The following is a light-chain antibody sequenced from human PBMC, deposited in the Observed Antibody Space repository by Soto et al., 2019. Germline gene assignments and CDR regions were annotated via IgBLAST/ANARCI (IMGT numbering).Light chain of an antibody. V-gene: IGLV2-11*01. Sequence: QSALTQPRSVSGSPGQSVTISCTGTSSDVGVYNYVSWYQQHPGKAPQLVIYDVIKRPSGVPYRFSGSKSGNTASLTISGLQAEDEAEYSCCSYAGSSLWVFGGGTKLTVL. CDR3: CSYAGSSLWV. CDR1: SSDVGVYNY. J-gene: IGLJ3*02. CDR2: DVI.